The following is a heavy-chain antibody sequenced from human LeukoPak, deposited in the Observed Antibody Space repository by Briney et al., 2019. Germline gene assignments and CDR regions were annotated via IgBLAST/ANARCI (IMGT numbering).Heavy chain of an antibody. CDR2: IHYSGST. V-gene: IGHV4-59*01. CDR3: ASRAAFCGDDCFRFDY. Sequence: SETVSLTCTVSGGSISGYYWSWIRQPPGKGLEWIGYIHYSGSTRYNPSLENRVTISVDTSKNQFSLNLTSVTAADTAVYYCASRAAFCGDDCFRFDYWGQGTLVTVSS. D-gene: IGHD2-21*02. CDR1: GGSISGYY. J-gene: IGHJ4*02.